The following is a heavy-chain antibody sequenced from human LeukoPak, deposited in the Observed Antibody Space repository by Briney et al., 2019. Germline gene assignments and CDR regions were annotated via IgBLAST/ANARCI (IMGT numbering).Heavy chain of an antibody. D-gene: IGHD3-22*01. CDR3: ARDRGYYESSGYIK. V-gene: IGHV3-7*01. J-gene: IGHJ4*02. CDR1: GFTFSSYW. Sequence: PGGSLRLSCAASGFTFSSYWMSWVRQAPGKGLEWVANIKQDGSEKYYVDSVKGRFTISRDNAKNSLYLQMNSLRAEDTAVYYCARDRGYYESSGYIKWGQGTLVTVSS. CDR2: IKQDGSEK.